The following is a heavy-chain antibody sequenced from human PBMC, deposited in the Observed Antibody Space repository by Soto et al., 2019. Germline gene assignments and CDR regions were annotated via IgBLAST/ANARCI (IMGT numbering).Heavy chain of an antibody. V-gene: IGHV3-33*01. CDR2: IWYDGSNK. D-gene: IGHD1-26*01. Sequence: QVQLVQSGGGVVQPGRSLRLSCAASGFTFRSYGMHWVRQAPGKGLEWVAVIWYDGSNKYYADSVKGRFTISRDNSRNTLYLQMDSLSADDTAVYYCARDRGTYSDRSRFGYFDYWGQGTLVTVSS. J-gene: IGHJ4*02. CDR1: GFTFRSYG. CDR3: ARDRGTYSDRSRFGYFDY.